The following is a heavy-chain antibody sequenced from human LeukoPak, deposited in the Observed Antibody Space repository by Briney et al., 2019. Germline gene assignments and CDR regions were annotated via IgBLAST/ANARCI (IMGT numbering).Heavy chain of an antibody. CDR3: TKTPQSSGSTYPPFDY. J-gene: IGHJ4*02. Sequence: SETLSLTCAVSGGSISSNNWWTWVRQPPGKGLEWIGEIFHSGSTNYNPSLKSRVIISVDKSKNQFSLKLSSVTAADTAVYYCTKTPQSSGSTYPPFDYWGQGTLVTVSS. CDR2: IFHSGST. CDR1: GGSISSNNW. V-gene: IGHV4-4*02. D-gene: IGHD3-3*01.